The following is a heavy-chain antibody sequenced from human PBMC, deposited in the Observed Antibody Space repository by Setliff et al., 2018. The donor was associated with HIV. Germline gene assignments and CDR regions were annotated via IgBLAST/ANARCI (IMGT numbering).Heavy chain of an antibody. V-gene: IGHV4-59*08. CDR3: ARSSRGSLRDLDY. J-gene: IGHJ4*02. Sequence: TSETLSLTCAVSGGSISNYYWSWIRQPPGKGLEWIGCGYYSGITHYDHSLKSRVSISVDASKNQFSLRLNSVTVADTAVYFCARSSRGSLRDLDYWGPGTLVTVSS. CDR2: GYYSGIT. CDR1: GGSISNYY. D-gene: IGHD2-21*02.